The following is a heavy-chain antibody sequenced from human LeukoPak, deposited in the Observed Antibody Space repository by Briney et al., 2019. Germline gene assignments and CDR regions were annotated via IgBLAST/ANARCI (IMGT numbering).Heavy chain of an antibody. Sequence: SETLSLTCTVSGASVSAYYWTWIRQPPGKRLEWLGYIHDSGSANYNPSLNSRLTMSLDASKNQFSLKLSSVSAAGTAVYYCVQVRLAGLFDPWGQGTLVTVSS. CDR3: VQVRLAGLFDP. CDR1: GASVSAYY. V-gene: IGHV4-59*02. D-gene: IGHD3-3*02. CDR2: IHDSGSA. J-gene: IGHJ5*02.